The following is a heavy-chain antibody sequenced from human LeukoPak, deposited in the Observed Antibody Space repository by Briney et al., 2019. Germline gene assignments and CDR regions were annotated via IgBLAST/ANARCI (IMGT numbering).Heavy chain of an antibody. J-gene: IGHJ4*02. CDR2: INHSGST. CDR1: GGSFSGYY. V-gene: IGHV4-34*01. Sequence: PSETLSLTCAVYGGSFSGYYWSWIRQPPGKGLEWIGEINHSGSTNYNPSLKSRVTISVDTSKNQFSLKLSSVTAADTAVYYCAISRWSQAFDYWGQGTLVTVSS. CDR3: AISRWSQAFDY. D-gene: IGHD4-23*01.